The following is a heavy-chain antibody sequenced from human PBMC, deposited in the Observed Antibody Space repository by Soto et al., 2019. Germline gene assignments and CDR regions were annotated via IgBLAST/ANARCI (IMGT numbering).Heavy chain of an antibody. J-gene: IGHJ4*02. CDR2: IYYSGST. Sequence: QVQLQESGPGLVKPSETLSLTCTVSGGSISSYCWSWIRQPPGKGLESIGSIYYSGSTNYNPSLKSRVTTSVDTSKNQFSLKLSSVTAADTAVYYCARERPSNYSYVGGFDYWGQGTLVTVSS. CDR3: ARERPSNYSYVGGFDY. D-gene: IGHD4-4*01. V-gene: IGHV4-59*01. CDR1: GGSISSYC.